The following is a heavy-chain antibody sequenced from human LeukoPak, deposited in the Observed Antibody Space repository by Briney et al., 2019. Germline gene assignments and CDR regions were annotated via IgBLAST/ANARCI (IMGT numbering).Heavy chain of an antibody. CDR2: IYSGGST. CDR3: ARGLYGSPGDN. D-gene: IGHD1-26*01. Sequence: HPGGSLRLSCAASGFTVSSNYMSWVRQAPGKGLEWVSVIYSGGSTYYADSVKGGFTISRDNSKNTLYLQMNSLRAEDTAVYYCARGLYGSPGDNWGQGTLVSVSS. V-gene: IGHV3-66*01. J-gene: IGHJ4*02. CDR1: GFTVSSNY.